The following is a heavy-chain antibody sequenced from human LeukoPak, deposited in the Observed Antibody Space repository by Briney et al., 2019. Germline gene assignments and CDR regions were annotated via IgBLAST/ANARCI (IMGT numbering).Heavy chain of an antibody. D-gene: IGHD3-9*01. CDR3: ARLTFNNYDILTGYHRGYFDY. CDR1: GGSFSGYY. V-gene: IGHV4-34*01. Sequence: PSETLSLTCAVYGGSFSGYYWSWIRQPPGKGLEGIGEINHSGSTNYNPSLKSRVTISVDTSKNQFSLKLSSVTAADTAVYYCARLTFNNYDILTGYHRGYFDYWGQGTLVTVSS. CDR2: INHSGST. J-gene: IGHJ4*02.